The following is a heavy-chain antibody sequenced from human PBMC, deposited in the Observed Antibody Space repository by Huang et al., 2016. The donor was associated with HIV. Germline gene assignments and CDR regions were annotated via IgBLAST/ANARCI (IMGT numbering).Heavy chain of an antibody. CDR3: ARRIPWLDY. J-gene: IGHJ4*02. V-gene: IGHV4-34*02. Sequence: QVRLQQWGAGLLKPSETLSLTCALYGDSFIGNYGTWIRQSPERGLEWIGEVHHRGRVTYTPSLESRVTISMDTSKNQFSLRLTSMTSADTAVYYCARRIPWLDYWGQGTVVTVSS. D-gene: IGHD2-2*02. CDR2: VHHRGRV. CDR1: GDSFIGNY.